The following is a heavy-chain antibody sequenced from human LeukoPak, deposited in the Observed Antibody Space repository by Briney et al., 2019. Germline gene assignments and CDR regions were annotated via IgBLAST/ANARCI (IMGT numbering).Heavy chain of an antibody. V-gene: IGHV4-34*01. D-gene: IGHD5-24*01. CDR3: ARSARKWLHAFDI. J-gene: IGHJ3*02. CDR2: INHSGST. Sequence: SETLSLTCAVYGGSFSGYYWSWIRQPPGKGLEWMGEINHSGSTNYNPSLKSRVTISVDTSKNQFSLKLSSVTAADTAVYYCARSARKWLHAFDIWGQGTMVTVSS. CDR1: GGSFSGYY.